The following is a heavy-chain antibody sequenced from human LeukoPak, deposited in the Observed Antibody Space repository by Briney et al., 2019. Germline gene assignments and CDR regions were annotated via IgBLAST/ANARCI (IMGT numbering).Heavy chain of an antibody. CDR1: GASISNYY. J-gene: IGHJ6*03. CDR3: ARDRSGSRYCSSTSCYTGSDYYYYYYYMDV. V-gene: IGHV4-4*07. Sequence: SETLSLTCTVSGASISNYYWTWIRQPAGKGLEWIGRMYSTGSTIYNPSLKSRVTMSVDTSKNQFSLKLSSVTAADTAVYYCARDRSGSRYCSSTSCYTGSDYYYYYYYMDVWGKGTTVTVSS. D-gene: IGHD2-2*02. CDR2: MYSTGST.